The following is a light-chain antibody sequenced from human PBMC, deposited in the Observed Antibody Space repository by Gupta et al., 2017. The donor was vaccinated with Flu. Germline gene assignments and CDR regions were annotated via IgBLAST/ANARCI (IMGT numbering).Light chain of an antibody. CDR1: QNVSSN. Sequence: EIVMTQSPATLSVSPGERATLSCRASQNVSSNLAWYQQKPGQAPRLLIYGASTRATAIPARFSGSGSGTEFTLTISSLQSEDFAVYFCQQYNDYLSYSFGQGTKLEIK. CDR2: GAS. CDR3: QQYNDYLSYS. V-gene: IGKV3-15*01. J-gene: IGKJ2*03.